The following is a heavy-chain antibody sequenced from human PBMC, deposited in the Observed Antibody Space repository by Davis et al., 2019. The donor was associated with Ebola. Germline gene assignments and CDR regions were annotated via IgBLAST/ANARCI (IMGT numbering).Heavy chain of an antibody. CDR3: ARGDGYNFFEY. Sequence: GESLKISCKGSGYSFTTYWIAWVRQMPGKGLEWMGIIYSGDSDTRYRPSFEGQVTISVDRSISTAYLQWSSLKASDTAMFYCARGDGYNFFEYWGQGTLVTVSS. CDR2: IYSGDSDT. D-gene: IGHD5-24*01. J-gene: IGHJ4*02. V-gene: IGHV5-51*01. CDR1: GYSFTTYW.